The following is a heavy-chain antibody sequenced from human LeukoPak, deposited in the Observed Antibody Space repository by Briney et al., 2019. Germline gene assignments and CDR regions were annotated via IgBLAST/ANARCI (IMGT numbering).Heavy chain of an antibody. Sequence: PGGSLRLSCAASGFTFSSYWMSWVRQAPGKGLEWVANIKQDGSGKYYVDSVKGRFTISRDNAKNSLYLQMNSLRAEDTAVYYCARYLTGYRYYYYYGMDVWGQGTTVTVSS. CDR2: IKQDGSGK. J-gene: IGHJ6*02. D-gene: IGHD3-9*01. CDR1: GFTFSSYW. CDR3: ARYLTGYRYYYYYGMDV. V-gene: IGHV3-7*01.